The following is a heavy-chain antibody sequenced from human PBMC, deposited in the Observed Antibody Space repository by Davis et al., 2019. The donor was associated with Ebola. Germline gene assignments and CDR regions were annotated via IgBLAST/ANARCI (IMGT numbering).Heavy chain of an antibody. CDR1: GFTFSSYG. Sequence: GESLKISCAASGFTFSSYGMHWVRQAPGKGPVWVSRISHDGSKTIYGDSVKGRFTISRDNAKSTLYLQMNSLKTEDTAVYYCTPRFDYWGQGTLVTVSS. CDR2: ISHDGSKT. CDR3: TPRFDY. J-gene: IGHJ4*02. D-gene: IGHD2-15*01. V-gene: IGHV3-74*01.